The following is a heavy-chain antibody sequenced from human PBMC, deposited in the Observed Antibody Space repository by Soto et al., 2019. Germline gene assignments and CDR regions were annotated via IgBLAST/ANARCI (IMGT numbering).Heavy chain of an antibody. CDR3: AAGGTRWLHSPFDY. J-gene: IGHJ4*02. V-gene: IGHV1-24*01. CDR1: GHTLTELS. CDR2: FDPEDGET. D-gene: IGHD1-1*01. Sequence: QVPLVQSGAEVKEPGASVKVSCKVSGHTLTELSMHWVRLAPGKGLEWMGGFDPEDGETISAQKFQGRVTMTEDTSTDSTYLELSSLRSEDTAVYYCAAGGTRWLHSPFDYWGQGTLVTISS.